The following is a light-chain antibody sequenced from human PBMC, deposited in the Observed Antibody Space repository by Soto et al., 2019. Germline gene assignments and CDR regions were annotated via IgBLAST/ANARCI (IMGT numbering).Light chain of an antibody. V-gene: IGLV1-40*01. CDR1: SSNIGAGYD. CDR2: HNS. Sequence: QSVLTQPPSVSGAPGQRVTISCTGSSSNIGAGYDVHWYQQLPGTAPKLLIYHNSNRPSGVPDRFSGSKSGTSASLGITGLQTGDEADYYCGTWDSSLSAGVFGGGTKLTVL. CDR3: GTWDSSLSAGV. J-gene: IGLJ3*02.